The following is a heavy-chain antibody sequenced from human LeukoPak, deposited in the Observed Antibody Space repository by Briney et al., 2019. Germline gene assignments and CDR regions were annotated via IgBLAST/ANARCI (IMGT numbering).Heavy chain of an antibody. CDR2: IYYSGST. J-gene: IGHJ4*02. CDR1: GGSISSYY. Sequence: PSETLSLTCTVSGGSISSYYWSWIRQPPGKGLEWIGYIYYSGSTNYNPSLKSRVTISVDTSKNQFSLKLSSVTAADTAVYYCARGRSGGYRPLYYFDYWGQGTLVTVSS. V-gene: IGHV4-59*01. D-gene: IGHD5-12*01. CDR3: ARGRSGGYRPLYYFDY.